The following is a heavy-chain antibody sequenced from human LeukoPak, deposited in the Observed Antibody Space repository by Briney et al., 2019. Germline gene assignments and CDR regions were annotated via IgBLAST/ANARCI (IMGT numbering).Heavy chain of an antibody. CDR1: GFSFSSYS. D-gene: IGHD6-19*01. Sequence: GGSLRLSCAASGFSFSSYSMNWVRQAPGKGLEWISYISSSSTVIYYADSVKGRFTISRDNAKNSLYLQMNSLRDDDTAVYYCARDSEIAVLDFWGQGTLVTVSS. CDR3: ARDSEIAVLDF. J-gene: IGHJ4*02. V-gene: IGHV3-48*02. CDR2: ISSSSTVI.